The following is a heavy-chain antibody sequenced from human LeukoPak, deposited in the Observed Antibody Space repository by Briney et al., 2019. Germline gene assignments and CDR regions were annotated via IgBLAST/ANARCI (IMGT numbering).Heavy chain of an antibody. V-gene: IGHV4-59*08. CDR2: IYYSGST. CDR1: GGSISSYY. D-gene: IGHD5-12*01. CDR3: ARAAYSGYDWDFDY. Sequence: SETLSLTCTVSGGSISSYYWSWIRQPPGKGLEWIGYIYYSGSTNYNPSLKSRVTISVDTSKNQFSLNLSSVTAADTALYYCARAAYSGYDWDFDYWGQGILVTVSS. J-gene: IGHJ4*02.